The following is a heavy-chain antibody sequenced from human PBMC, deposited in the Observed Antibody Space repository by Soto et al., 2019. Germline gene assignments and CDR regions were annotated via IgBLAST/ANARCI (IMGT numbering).Heavy chain of an antibody. CDR3: ARDPAAAGTRDYYYGMDV. CDR2: TYYRSNWYN. CDR1: GDSVSSNSAA. Sequence: SQTLSLTCAISGDSVSSNSAAWNWIRQSPSRGLEWLGRTYYRSNWYNDYAVSVKSRITINPYTSKNQFSLQLNSVTPEDTAVYYCARDPAAAGTRDYYYGMDVWGQGTTVTVSS. J-gene: IGHJ6*02. V-gene: IGHV6-1*01. D-gene: IGHD6-13*01.